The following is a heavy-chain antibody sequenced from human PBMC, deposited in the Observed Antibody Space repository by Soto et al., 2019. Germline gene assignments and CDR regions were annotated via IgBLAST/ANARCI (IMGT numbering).Heavy chain of an antibody. V-gene: IGHV3-53*01. CDR2: IYSGGNT. J-gene: IGHJ6*02. CDR3: ARDSTWIPYYHYGMDV. Sequence: EVQLVESGGGLIQPGGSLRLSCAASGFSVSSNYMSWVCQAPGKGLEWVSVIYSGGNTHYADSVKGRFTISRDNSKNTLYLQMNSLRAEDTAVYYCARDSTWIPYYHYGMDVWGQGTTVTVSS. D-gene: IGHD5-18*01. CDR1: GFSVSSNY.